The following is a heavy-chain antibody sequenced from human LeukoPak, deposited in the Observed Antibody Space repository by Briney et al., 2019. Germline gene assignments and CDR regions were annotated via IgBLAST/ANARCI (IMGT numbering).Heavy chain of an antibody. CDR2: INHSGST. V-gene: IGHV4-34*01. CDR1: GGSFSSYY. J-gene: IGHJ4*02. Sequence: SETLSLTCAVYGGSFSSYYWSWIRQPPGKGPEWIGEINHSGSTNYNPSLKSRVTISVDTSKNQFSLKLSSVTAADTAVYYCARSDTAMARAYDYWGQGTLVTVSS. D-gene: IGHD5-18*01. CDR3: ARSDTAMARAYDY.